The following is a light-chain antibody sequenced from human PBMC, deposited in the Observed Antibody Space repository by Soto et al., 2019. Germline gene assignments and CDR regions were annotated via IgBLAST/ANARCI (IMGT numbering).Light chain of an antibody. CDR1: QGISNW. Sequence: DIQMTQSPSSVSASVGDRITITCRASQGISNWLAWYQQKPGKAPKLLIYAASTLQHGVPSRFSGSGSETDFTLTIDSLQPEDFATYYCQQFNTYSPETFGQGTKVEIK. V-gene: IGKV1-12*01. J-gene: IGKJ1*01. CDR3: QQFNTYSPET. CDR2: AAS.